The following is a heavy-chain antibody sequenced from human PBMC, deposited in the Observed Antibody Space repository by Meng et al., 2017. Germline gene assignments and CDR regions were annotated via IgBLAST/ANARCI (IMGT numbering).Heavy chain of an antibody. CDR3: ARGGNVRDGCNY. CDR2: IKPSGGST. Sequence: VPVVQSGAEGKKPGASVKDSCQTSVNTLNSYYMHWVRQGPGQGLDWMGIIKPSGGSTSYAQKFQGRVTLTRDTSTSTVYMGLSSLRSGDTAVYYCARGGNVRDGCNYWGQGTLVTVSS. CDR1: VNTLNSYY. J-gene: IGHJ4*02. V-gene: IGHV1-46*02. D-gene: IGHD5-24*01.